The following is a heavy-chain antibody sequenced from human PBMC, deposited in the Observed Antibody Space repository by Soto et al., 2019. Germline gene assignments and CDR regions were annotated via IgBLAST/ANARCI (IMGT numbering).Heavy chain of an antibody. V-gene: IGHV4-59*12. CDR3: ARGIFGTYYYDSSGYYYPY. J-gene: IGHJ4*02. CDR1: GDSIRSYY. Sequence: PSETLSLTCTVSGDSIRSYYWSWIRQPPGKGLEWIGYIYYSGYTSYNPSLKSRVTISVDTSKNQFSLKLSSVTAADTAVYYCARGIFGTYYYDSSGYYYPYWGQGTLVTVSS. D-gene: IGHD3-22*01. CDR2: IYYSGYT.